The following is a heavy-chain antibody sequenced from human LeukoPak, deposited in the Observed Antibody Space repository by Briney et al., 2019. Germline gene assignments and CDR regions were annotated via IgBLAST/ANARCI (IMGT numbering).Heavy chain of an antibody. CDR1: GYTLSELC. V-gene: IGHV1-24*01. J-gene: IGHJ4*02. D-gene: IGHD6-19*01. CDR3: ASWAVAEDY. Sequence: EASVKVSCKVSGYTLSELCMHWVRQAPGKGLEWMGGCNPEDGETIYAQKFQARVTMTEDTSTDTAYMELSSLRSEDTAVYYCASWAVAEDYWGQGTLVTVSS. CDR2: CNPEDGET.